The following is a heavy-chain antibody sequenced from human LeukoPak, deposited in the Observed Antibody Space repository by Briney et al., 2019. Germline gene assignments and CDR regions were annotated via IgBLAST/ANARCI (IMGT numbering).Heavy chain of an antibody. CDR2: AYYSGSI. CDR1: GGSFSGYY. J-gene: IGHJ5*01. Sequence: KPSETLSLTCAVYGGSFSGYYWSWIRQPPGKGLEWIGSAYYSGSIFSDTSHKSRVTISGDTSKNQFSLSLGSVTAADTAVYYCARLNPGYVTAPHDSWGQGMLVTVSS. CDR3: ARLNPGYVTAPHDS. D-gene: IGHD3-16*01. V-gene: IGHV4-34*01.